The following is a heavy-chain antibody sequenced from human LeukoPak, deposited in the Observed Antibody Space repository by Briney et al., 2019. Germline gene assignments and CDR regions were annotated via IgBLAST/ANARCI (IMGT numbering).Heavy chain of an antibody. J-gene: IGHJ4*02. CDR2: ISYDGSNK. V-gene: IGHV3-30*04. CDR1: GFTFSSYA. CDR3: ASGTNPRAAAGGFGDY. D-gene: IGHD6-13*01. Sequence: GGSLRLSCAASGFTFSSYAMHWVRQAPGKGLEWVAVISYDGSNKYYADSVKGRFTISRDNSKNTLYLQMNSLRAEDTAVYYCASGTNPRAAAGGFGDYWGQGTLVTVSS.